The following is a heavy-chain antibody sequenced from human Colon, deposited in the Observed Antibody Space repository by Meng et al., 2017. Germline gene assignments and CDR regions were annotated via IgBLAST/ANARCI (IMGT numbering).Heavy chain of an antibody. J-gene: IGHJ5*02. CDR2: IYYTGNT. CDR1: GGSVSSGDYY. CDR3: ARVNGDFDEAWFDP. Sequence: QVQLEEPGPGLVGPSETLALTCTVSGGSVSSGDYYWSWIRQPPGKGLEWLGYIYYTGNTNYNPSLKNRVSISLDTSNNQFSLKLTSMTAADAAIYYCARVNGDFDEAWFDPWGQGTLVTVSS. D-gene: IGHD2-21*02. V-gene: IGHV4-61*08.